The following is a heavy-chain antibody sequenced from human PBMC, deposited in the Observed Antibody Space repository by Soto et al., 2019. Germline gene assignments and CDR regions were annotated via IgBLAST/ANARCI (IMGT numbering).Heavy chain of an antibody. J-gene: IGHJ6*02. D-gene: IGHD3-9*01. Sequence: DVQLVESGGGSVQPGGSLRLSCAVSGFTFSHYWMHWVRQAPGKGLACVSRLNQDGSDTNYADSVKGRFTVSRDNAKNTLYLQMNNLRVEDTGLYFCVRGTNDWPGMGVWGQGTTVTVS. V-gene: IGHV3-74*01. CDR2: LNQDGSDT. CDR3: VRGTNDWPGMGV. CDR1: GFTFSHYW.